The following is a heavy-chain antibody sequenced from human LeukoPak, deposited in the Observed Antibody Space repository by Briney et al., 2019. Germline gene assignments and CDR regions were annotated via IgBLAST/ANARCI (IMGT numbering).Heavy chain of an antibody. CDR1: GFTFSSYA. Sequence: PGGSLRLSCAASGFTFSSYAMSWVRQAPGKGLEWVSAISGSGGSTYYADSVKGRFTISRDNSKNTLYLQMNSLRADDTALYYCAKDLYYDWDRGVSYYFYGMDVWGQGTTVTVSS. D-gene: IGHD3-3*01. V-gene: IGHV3-23*01. J-gene: IGHJ6*02. CDR3: AKDLYYDWDRGVSYYFYGMDV. CDR2: ISGSGGST.